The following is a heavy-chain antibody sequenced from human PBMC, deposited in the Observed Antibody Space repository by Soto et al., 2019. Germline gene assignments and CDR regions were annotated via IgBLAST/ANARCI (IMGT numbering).Heavy chain of an antibody. CDR3: ARYSASGLYYYFGMDV. CDR2: IYHTGIT. Sequence: PSETLSLTCAVSGDSISSSNWWTWVRQPPGKGLEWIGDIYHTGITNYNPSLKSRVTILVDKSKNQFSLKLTSVTAADTAVHYFARYSASGLYYYFGMDVWGQGTTVTVSS. V-gene: IGHV4-4*02. J-gene: IGHJ6*02. D-gene: IGHD6-13*01. CDR1: GDSISSSNW.